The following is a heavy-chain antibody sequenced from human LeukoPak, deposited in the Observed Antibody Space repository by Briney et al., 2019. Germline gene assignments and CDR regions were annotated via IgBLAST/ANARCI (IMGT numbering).Heavy chain of an antibody. D-gene: IGHD5-24*01. V-gene: IGHV1-69*05. J-gene: IGHJ6*02. CDR2: IIPIFGTA. CDR1: GGTFSSYA. Sequence: EASVEVSCKASGGTFSSYAISWVRQAPGQGLEWMGGIIPIFGTANYAQKFQGRVTITTDESTSTAYMELSSLRSEDTAVYYCARDDQGDGYDGPWEVSMDVWGQGTTVIVSS. CDR3: ARDDQGDGYDGPWEVSMDV.